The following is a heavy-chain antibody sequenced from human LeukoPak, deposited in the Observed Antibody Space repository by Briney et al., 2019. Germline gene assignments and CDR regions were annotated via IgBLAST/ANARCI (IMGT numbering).Heavy chain of an antibody. CDR1: GFTFGDYA. D-gene: IGHD1-26*01. J-gene: IGHJ4*02. Sequence: GGSLTLSCTASGFTFGDYAMTWVRQAPGKGLEWVAHIKDDGSDKYYVDSVTGRFTISRDNTKNSLFLQMTSLTAEDTAVYYCATWDNAREFAYWGQGTLVSVSS. V-gene: IGHV3-7*05. CDR2: IKDDGSDK. CDR3: ATWDNAREFAY.